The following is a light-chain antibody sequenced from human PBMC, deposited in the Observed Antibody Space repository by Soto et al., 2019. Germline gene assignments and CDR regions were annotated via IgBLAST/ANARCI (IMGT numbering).Light chain of an antibody. Sequence: QSVLTQPPSVSAAPGQKVTISCSGGSSNIGNNCVSWFQQLPGTAPKLLIYDNYKRPSGIPDRFSGSKSGASATLGITGLQTGDEADYYCGTWDSSLSGAVFGGGTKLTVL. CDR3: GTWDSSLSGAV. CDR2: DNY. J-gene: IGLJ2*01. V-gene: IGLV1-51*01. CDR1: SSNIGNNC.